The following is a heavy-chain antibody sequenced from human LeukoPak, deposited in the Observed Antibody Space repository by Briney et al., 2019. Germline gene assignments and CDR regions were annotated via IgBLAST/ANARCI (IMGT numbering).Heavy chain of an antibody. CDR2: IYFSRST. V-gene: IGHV4-31*03. CDR3: ARRAPFSNWFDP. J-gene: IGHJ5*02. Sequence: SQTLSLTCTVSGASITNDDYYWSWIRQHPGKGLEWIGYIYFSRSTYYNPTLKSRASVSVDTSKSQFSLRLTSVTAADTAVYYCARRAPFSNWFDPWGQGTLVIVSS. D-gene: IGHD2-2*01. CDR1: GASITNDDYY.